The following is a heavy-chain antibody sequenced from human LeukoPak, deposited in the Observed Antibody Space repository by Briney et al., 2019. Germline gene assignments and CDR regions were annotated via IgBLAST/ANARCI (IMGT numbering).Heavy chain of an antibody. CDR1: GFTVSNNY. Sequence: GGSLRLSCAASGFTVSNNYQSWVRQAPGKGLEWVSVIFGGGSTYYADSVEGRFTISRDDPKNTLYLQMNSLRVEDTAVYYCARLIAASNVWGQGTLVTVSS. CDR3: ARLIAASNV. D-gene: IGHD6-13*01. CDR2: IFGGGST. J-gene: IGHJ4*02. V-gene: IGHV3-66*02.